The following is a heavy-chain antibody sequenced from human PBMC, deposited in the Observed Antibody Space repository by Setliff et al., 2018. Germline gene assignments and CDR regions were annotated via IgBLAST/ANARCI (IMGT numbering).Heavy chain of an antibody. CDR1: ADSITSHY. CDR3: ARREERSPTWFDP. V-gene: IGHV4-59*08. J-gene: IGHJ5*02. Sequence: PSETLSLTCTVSADSITSHYWSWIRQPPGKGLEWIGYINHRGSTNYNPSLKSRATISVEVSKNQLSLKLRSVTAADTAVYYCARREERSPTWFDPWGQGTLVTVSS. CDR2: INHRGST.